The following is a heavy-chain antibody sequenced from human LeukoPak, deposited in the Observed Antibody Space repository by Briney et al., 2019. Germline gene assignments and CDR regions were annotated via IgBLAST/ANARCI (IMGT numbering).Heavy chain of an antibody. D-gene: IGHD2-15*01. J-gene: IGHJ6*03. CDR2: IYYSGST. CDR3: ARHPCGSGYHYYYYYMDV. V-gene: IGHV4-39*01. CDR1: GGSISSSSYY. Sequence: SETLSLTCTVSGGSISSSSYYWGWIRQPPGKGLEGIGSIYYSGSTYYNPSLKSRVTISVDTSKNPFSLKLSSVTAADTAVYYCARHPCGSGYHYYYYYMDVGGKGTTVTVSS.